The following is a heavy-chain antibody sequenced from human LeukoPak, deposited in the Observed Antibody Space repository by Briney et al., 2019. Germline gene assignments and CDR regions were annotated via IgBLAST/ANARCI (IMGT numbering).Heavy chain of an antibody. CDR2: IYSGGST. V-gene: IGHV3-66*01. CDR1: GFTVSSNY. Sequence: PPGGSLRLSCAASGFTVSSNYMSWVRQAPGKGLEWVSVIYSGGSTYYADSVKGRFTISRDNSKNTLYLQMNSLRAEDTAVYYCARDSGWNDYYFDYCGQGTLVTVSS. D-gene: IGHD1-1*01. CDR3: ARDSGWNDYYFDY. J-gene: IGHJ4*02.